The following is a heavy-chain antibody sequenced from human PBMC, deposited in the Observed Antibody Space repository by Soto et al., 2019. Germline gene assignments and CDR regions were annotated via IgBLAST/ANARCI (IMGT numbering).Heavy chain of an antibody. V-gene: IGHV3-15*01. CDR3: TTDWAPYDNSGPYPLY. D-gene: IGHD3-22*01. Sequence: PGGSLRLSCTVSAFTFNNAWMSRVRQTPGKGLEWVGRIKSQTDDGTTDYAAPVKGRFTISRDDSKNTLYLQLNGLKTEDTAVYYCTTDWAPYDNSGPYPLYWGQGTLVTVS. CDR1: AFTFNNAW. CDR2: IKSQTDDGTT. J-gene: IGHJ4*02.